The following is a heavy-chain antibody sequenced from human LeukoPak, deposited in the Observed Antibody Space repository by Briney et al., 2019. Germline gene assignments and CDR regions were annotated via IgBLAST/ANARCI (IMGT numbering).Heavy chain of an antibody. CDR1: GDSLNNFY. V-gene: IGHV4-59*13. J-gene: IGHJ4*02. CDR2: IYYTGST. D-gene: IGHD3-10*01. CDR3: ARAQFGDYFDY. Sequence: SETLSLTCTVSGDSLNNFYWIWLRHPPGKGLEWIGYIYYTGSTKYSPSLKSRVTMSLDTSKSRFSLQLSSVTAADTAIYYCARAQFGDYFDYWGPGTLVTVSS.